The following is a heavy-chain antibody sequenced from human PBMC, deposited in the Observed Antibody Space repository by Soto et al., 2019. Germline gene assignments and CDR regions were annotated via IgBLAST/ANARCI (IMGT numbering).Heavy chain of an antibody. J-gene: IGHJ6*02. Sequence: SETLSLTCTVPGGSISSYYWSWIRQHPGKGLEWIGYIYYSGGTNYNPSLKSRITISVDTSKNQFSLKLSSVTASGTAVYYCATAKRGYSYGQGYYYYYGMDVWGQGTTVTVSS. V-gene: IGHV4-59*01. D-gene: IGHD5-18*01. CDR1: GGSISSYY. CDR3: ATAKRGYSYGQGYYYYYGMDV. CDR2: IYYSGGT.